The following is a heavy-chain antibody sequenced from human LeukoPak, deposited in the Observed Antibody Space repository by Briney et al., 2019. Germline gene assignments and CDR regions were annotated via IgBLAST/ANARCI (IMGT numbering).Heavy chain of an antibody. CDR2: IYYSGST. D-gene: IGHD3-9*01. J-gene: IGHJ4*02. V-gene: IGHV4-61*08. Sequence: SETLSLTCTVSGGSISSGDYYWSWTRQPPGKGLEWIGYIYYSGSTNYNPSLKSRVTISVDTSKNQFSLKLSSVTAADTAVYYCARWVPYDILTGYYRESIFDYWGQGTLVTVSS. CDR3: ARWVPYDILTGYYRESIFDY. CDR1: GGSISSGDYY.